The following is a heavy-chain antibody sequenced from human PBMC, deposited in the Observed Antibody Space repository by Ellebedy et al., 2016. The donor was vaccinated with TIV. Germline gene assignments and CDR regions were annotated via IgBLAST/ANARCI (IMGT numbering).Heavy chain of an antibody. CDR2: IWNDGSNK. D-gene: IGHD1-14*01. CDR1: GFTFSSYG. J-gene: IGHJ3*02. CDR3: ANIWYGRSVDAFDI. V-gene: IGHV3-33*06. Sequence: GGSLRLSXAASGFTFSSYGMHWVRQAPGKGLEWVAIIWNDGSNKYYGDSVKGRFTISRDNSKNTLYLQMNSLRVEDTAVYYCANIWYGRSVDAFDIWGQGTMVTVSS.